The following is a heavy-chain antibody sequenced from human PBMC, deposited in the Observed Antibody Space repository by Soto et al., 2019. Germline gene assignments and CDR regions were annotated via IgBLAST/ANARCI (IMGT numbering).Heavy chain of an antibody. CDR1: GFTFNIYG. J-gene: IGHJ4*02. Sequence: SLRLSCAAYGFTFNIYGMHWVRQAPDKGLEWVALISYDGSNQYYADSVKGRFTISRDNSKNTLFLQMNSLRADDTAVYYCAKDQASGQGSFDSWGQGTLVTVSS. CDR2: ISYDGSNQ. CDR3: AKDQASGQGSFDS. V-gene: IGHV3-30*18.